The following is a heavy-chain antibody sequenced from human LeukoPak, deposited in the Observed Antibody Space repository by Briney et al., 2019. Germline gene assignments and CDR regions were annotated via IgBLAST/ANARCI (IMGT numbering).Heavy chain of an antibody. CDR3: AKDGRRYCSITSGLDSFDI. Sequence: GGSLRLSCAASGFTFSSYAMSWVRQAPGKGLEWVSAISGSGGSTYYADSVKGRFTISRDNSKNTLYLQMNSLRAEDTAVYYCAKDGRRYCSITSGLDSFDIWGQGTKVTVSS. J-gene: IGHJ3*02. CDR1: GFTFSSYA. D-gene: IGHD2-2*01. CDR2: ISGSGGST. V-gene: IGHV3-23*01.